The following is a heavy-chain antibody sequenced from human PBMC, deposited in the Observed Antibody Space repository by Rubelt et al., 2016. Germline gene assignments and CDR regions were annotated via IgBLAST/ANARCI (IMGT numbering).Heavy chain of an antibody. Sequence: QLLLQESGPGLVEPSETLSLTCTVSSGSFSSSTNYWGWIRQPPGKGLEWIGSILNSGSTFYNPSPKSRITMSVDTSKNQFSLGLSSATAADTAVYYCVRYSTATMNHHWGQGALVTVSS. J-gene: IGHJ5*02. CDR3: VRYSTATMNHH. CDR1: SGSFSSSTNY. D-gene: IGHD2-21*02. CDR2: ILNSGST. V-gene: IGHV4-39*01.